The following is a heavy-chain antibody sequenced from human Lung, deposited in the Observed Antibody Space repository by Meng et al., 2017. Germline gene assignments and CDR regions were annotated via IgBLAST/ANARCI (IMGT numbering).Heavy chain of an antibody. J-gene: IGHJ4*02. Sequence: QVQLTHGGAVLWKPSETLSLTCVVSGGSFSDYYWSWIRQPPGKGLEWIGEINHSGSTNYNPSLENRATISVDTSQNNLSLKLSSVTAADSAVYYCARGPTTMAHDFDYWGQGTLVTVSS. CDR1: GGSFSDYY. D-gene: IGHD4-11*01. CDR2: INHSGST. CDR3: ARGPTTMAHDFDY. V-gene: IGHV4-34*01.